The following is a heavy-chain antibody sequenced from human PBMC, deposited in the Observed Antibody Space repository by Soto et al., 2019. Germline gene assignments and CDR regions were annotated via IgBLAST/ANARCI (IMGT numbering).Heavy chain of an antibody. V-gene: IGHV1-8*01. Sequence: QVQLVQSGAEVKKPGASVKVSCRASGYTFTTYDIHWVLQGNGQGLEWMGWMNPDRGHTKSAQKFQGRVPLTRDTSTNTAYMALTSLKSDDTAVYYSARSTATIDYWGQGTWVNV. CDR2: MNPDRGHT. J-gene: IGHJ4*02. CDR3: ARSTATIDY. D-gene: IGHD4-17*01. CDR1: GYTFTTYD.